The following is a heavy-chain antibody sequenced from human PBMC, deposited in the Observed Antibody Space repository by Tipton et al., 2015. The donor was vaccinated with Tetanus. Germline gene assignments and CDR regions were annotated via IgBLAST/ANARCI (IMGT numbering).Heavy chain of an antibody. J-gene: IGHJ4*02. Sequence: LRLSCTVSGASITTYHWSWLRQTPGRGLEWIGHIYYTGATSYNSSLQSRVTLSIDTSKNQFSLKMTSVTAADTAVYYCARDLGTSGFHWGQGTLVTVSS. CDR2: IYYTGAT. V-gene: IGHV4-59*01. D-gene: IGHD1-7*01. CDR3: ARDLGTSGFH. CDR1: GASITTYH.